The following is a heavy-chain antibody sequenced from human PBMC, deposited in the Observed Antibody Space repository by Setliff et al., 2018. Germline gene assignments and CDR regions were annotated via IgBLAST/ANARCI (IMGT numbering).Heavy chain of an antibody. J-gene: IGHJ2*01. Sequence: VKVSCKASGSSFTSYGISWVRQAPGQGLEWMGWISAKNGNRNYAQELQGRVTMTTDTSTSTAYMELRSLRSDDTAVYYCARDFPTVVTPKEYFDLWGRGTLVTVSS. D-gene: IGHD4-17*01. CDR3: ARDFPTVVTPKEYFDL. CDR2: ISAKNGNR. V-gene: IGHV1-18*01. CDR1: GSSFTSYG.